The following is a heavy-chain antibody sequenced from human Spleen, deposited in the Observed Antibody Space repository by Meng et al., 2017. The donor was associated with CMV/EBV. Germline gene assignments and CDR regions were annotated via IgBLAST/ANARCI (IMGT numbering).Heavy chain of an antibody. D-gene: IGHD2-15*01. CDR2: MRFDESKK. CDR3: TRFLGGRDYFYFYGKDV. J-gene: IGHJ6*02. V-gene: IGHV3-30*02. CDR1: GFTFSSYG. Sequence: GESLKISCAASGFTFSSYGIHWVRQAPGKGLEWVAFMRFDESKKYYTDSVKGRFTISRDNSKNTLYLQMSSLRIEDTAVYHCTRFLGGRDYFYFYGKDVWGQGTTVTVSS.